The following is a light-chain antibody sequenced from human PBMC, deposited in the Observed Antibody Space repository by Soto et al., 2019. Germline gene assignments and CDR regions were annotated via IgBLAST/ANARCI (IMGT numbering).Light chain of an antibody. CDR3: AAWDDSLNGLYV. CDR2: SIN. CDR1: RSNIGSNT. V-gene: IGLV1-44*01. Sequence: QSVLTQPPSASGTPGQRVTISCSGSRSNIGSNTVNWYQQLPGTAPKLLIYSINQRPSGVPDRFSGSKSGTSASLAISGLQSEDEADYYCAAWDDSLNGLYVFGTGTKVTVL. J-gene: IGLJ1*01.